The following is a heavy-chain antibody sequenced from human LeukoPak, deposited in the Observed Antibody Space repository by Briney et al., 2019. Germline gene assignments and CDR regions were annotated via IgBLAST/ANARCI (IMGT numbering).Heavy chain of an antibody. D-gene: IGHD6-25*01. CDR3: ARVSEAAAHY. V-gene: IGHV4-59*01. CDR2: VYYTGGT. Sequence: SETLSLTCTVSGGSISNYYWSWIRQSPGKELVWIGYVYYTGGTNFNPFLKSRVTISLDTSKNQFSLNVRSVTAADTAVYYCARVSEAAAHYWGRGTLVTVSS. J-gene: IGHJ4*02. CDR1: GGSISNYY.